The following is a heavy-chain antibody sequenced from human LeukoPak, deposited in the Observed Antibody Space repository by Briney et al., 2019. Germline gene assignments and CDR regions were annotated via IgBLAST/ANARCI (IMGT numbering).Heavy chain of an antibody. J-gene: IGHJ3*02. D-gene: IGHD1-14*01. CDR3: AREGNRRAFDI. V-gene: IGHV3-7*01. CDR2: IKQDETEK. Sequence: GGSLRLSCAASGFTFSNYWMSRVRQAPGKGLEWVANIKQDETEKDYVDSVKGRFTISRDNAKNSLYLQMNSLRNEDTAVYYCAREGNRRAFDIWGQGTMVTASS. CDR1: GFTFSNYW.